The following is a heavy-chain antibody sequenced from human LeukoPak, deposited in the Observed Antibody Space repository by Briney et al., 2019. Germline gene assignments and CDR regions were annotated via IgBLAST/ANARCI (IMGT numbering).Heavy chain of an antibody. CDR3: ARDMGYSYGYSYFDH. J-gene: IGHJ4*02. CDR1: GFTFSTYS. V-gene: IGHV3-21*01. D-gene: IGHD5-18*01. CDR2: ISSSSSYI. Sequence: PGGSLRLSCEVSGFTFSTYSMNWVRQAPGKGLEWVSSISSSSSYIYYADSVKGRFTISRDNAKNSLYLQMNSLRAEDTAVYYCARDMGYSYGYSYFDHWGQGTLVTVSS.